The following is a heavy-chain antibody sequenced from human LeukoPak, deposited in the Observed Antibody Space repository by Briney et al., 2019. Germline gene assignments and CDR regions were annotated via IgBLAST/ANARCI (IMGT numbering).Heavy chain of an antibody. CDR3: ARGSLVPVDYYGSGSYYNPRRPRYYYYGMDV. D-gene: IGHD3-10*01. CDR2: INHSGST. J-gene: IGHJ6*02. CDR1: GGSFSGYY. Sequence: SETLSLTCAVYGGSFSGYYWSWIRQPPGKGLEWIGEINHSGSTNYNPSLKSRVTISVDTSKNQFSLKLSSVTAADTAVYYCARGSLVPVDYYGSGSYYNPRRPRYYYYGMDVWGQGTTVTVSS. V-gene: IGHV4-34*01.